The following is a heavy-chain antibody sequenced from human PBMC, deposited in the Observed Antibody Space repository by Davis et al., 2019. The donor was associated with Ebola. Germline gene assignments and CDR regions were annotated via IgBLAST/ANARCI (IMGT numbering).Heavy chain of an antibody. V-gene: IGHV4-30-2*01. CDR3: VGYDYWFDP. Sequence: SETLSLTCGVSGGSITGGGYSWGWIRQPPGKGLEWIGNIYHTGNTYSNPSLRSRITMSMDTSQNQFSLRLYSVTAADTAMYFCVGYDYWFDPWGQGTLVTVSS. D-gene: IGHD5-12*01. CDR1: GGSITGGGYS. CDR2: IYHTGNT. J-gene: IGHJ5*02.